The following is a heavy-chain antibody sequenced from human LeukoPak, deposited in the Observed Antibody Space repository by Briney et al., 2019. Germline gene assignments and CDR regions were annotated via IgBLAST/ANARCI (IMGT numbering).Heavy chain of an antibody. CDR3: ARLDTADNYFDY. Sequence: SETLSLTCTVSGGSICSYYWSWIRQPPGKGLEWIGYIYYSGSTNYNPSLKSRVTISVDTSKNQFSLKLSSVTAADTAVYYCARLDTADNYFDYWGQGTLVTVSS. J-gene: IGHJ4*02. V-gene: IGHV4-59*01. CDR1: GGSICSYY. D-gene: IGHD5-18*01. CDR2: IYYSGST.